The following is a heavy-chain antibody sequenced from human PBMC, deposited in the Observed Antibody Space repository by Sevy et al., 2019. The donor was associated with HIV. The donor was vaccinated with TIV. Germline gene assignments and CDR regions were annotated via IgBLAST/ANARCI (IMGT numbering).Heavy chain of an antibody. J-gene: IGHJ6*04. CDR1: GFTFSTYA. Sequence: GGSLRLSCAPSGFTFSTYAMNWVRQAPGKGLEWVSSIGGSGRYTYYADSVEGRFTISRDNSKNMLYLQMNSLRVADTAVYYCAKGYCSGGTCPRDYYYYGMDVWGKGTTVTVSS. CDR2: IGGSGRYT. CDR3: AKGYCSGGTCPRDYYYYGMDV. D-gene: IGHD2-15*01. V-gene: IGHV3-23*01.